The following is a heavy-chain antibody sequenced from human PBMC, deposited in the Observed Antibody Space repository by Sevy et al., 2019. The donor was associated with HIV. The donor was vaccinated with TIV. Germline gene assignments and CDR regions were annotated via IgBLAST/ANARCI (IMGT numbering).Heavy chain of an antibody. D-gene: IGHD6-6*01. CDR2: FYYSGRT. J-gene: IGHJ4*02. Sequence: SETLSLTCTVSGDSISGYYWSWIRQPPGKALEWIGYFYYSGRTNYSPSLKSRATISVDTSKNQISLTLTSVTAADTAIYYCANGISARLDYWGQGTLVTVSS. CDR3: ANGISARLDY. CDR1: GDSISGYY. V-gene: IGHV4-59*01.